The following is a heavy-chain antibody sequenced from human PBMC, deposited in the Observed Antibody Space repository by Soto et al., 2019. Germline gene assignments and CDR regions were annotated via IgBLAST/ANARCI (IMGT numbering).Heavy chain of an antibody. J-gene: IGHJ3*02. Sequence: QVQLQQWGAGLLKPSETLSLTCAVYGGSFSGYYWSWIRQPPGKGLEWIGEINHSGSTNYNPSLRSRVTISVDTSKHKFSLKLSCVTAADTAVYYYARYCSSTRCYIRAFDIWGQGTMVTVSS. CDR3: ARYCSSTRCYIRAFDI. CDR1: GGSFSGYY. D-gene: IGHD2-2*02. CDR2: INHSGST. V-gene: IGHV4-34*01.